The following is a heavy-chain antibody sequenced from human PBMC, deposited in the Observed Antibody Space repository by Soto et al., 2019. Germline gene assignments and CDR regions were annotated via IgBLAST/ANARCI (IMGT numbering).Heavy chain of an antibody. CDR2: IKSKTDGGTT. V-gene: IGHV3-15*01. J-gene: IGHJ4*02. CDR3: TTENYDILTGYDYYFDY. D-gene: IGHD3-9*01. CDR1: GFTFSNAW. Sequence: EVQLVESGGGLVKPGGSLRLSCAASGFTFSNAWMSWVRQAPGKGLECVGRIKSKTDGGTTDYAAPVKGRFTISRDDSKNTLYLQMNSLKTEDTAVYYCTTENYDILTGYDYYFDYWGQGTLVTVSS.